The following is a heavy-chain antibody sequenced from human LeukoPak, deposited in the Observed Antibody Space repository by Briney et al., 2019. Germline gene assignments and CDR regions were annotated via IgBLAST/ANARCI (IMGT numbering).Heavy chain of an antibody. CDR2: IWYDGSNK. V-gene: IGHV3-33*01. D-gene: IGHD5-18*01. CDR3: ARGYSNTAPDY. CDR1: GFTFSSYG. J-gene: IGHJ4*02. Sequence: PGGSLRLSCAASGFTFSSYGMHWVRQAPGKGLEWVAVIWYDGSNKYYADSVKGRFTISRDNSKNTLYLQMNSLRAEDTAVYYCARGYSNTAPDYWGQGTLVTVSS.